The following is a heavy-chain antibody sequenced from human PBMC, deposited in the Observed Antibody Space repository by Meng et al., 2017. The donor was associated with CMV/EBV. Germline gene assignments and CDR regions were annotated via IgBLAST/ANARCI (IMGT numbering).Heavy chain of an antibody. CDR2: IKPSGGSK. J-gene: IGHJ4*02. D-gene: IGHD6-13*01. Sequence: GQPEGCGDVVKKPGSSVKVYCKASGYTFTSYYMHWVRQATGQGLEWMGIIKPSGGSKSYAQKFQGRVNMTRDTSTSTVYMELSSLRSEDTAVYYCALAEYSSSLFDYWGQGTLVTVSS. CDR3: ALAEYSSSLFDY. V-gene: IGHV1-46*01. CDR1: GYTFTSYY.